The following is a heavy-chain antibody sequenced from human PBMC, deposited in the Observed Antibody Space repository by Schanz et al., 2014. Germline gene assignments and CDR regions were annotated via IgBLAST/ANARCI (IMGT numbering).Heavy chain of an antibody. D-gene: IGHD2-2*01. CDR2: ISCGGSTR. J-gene: IGHJ6*02. Sequence: QMQLVESGGGVVQPGRSLRLSCAASGFTFSDYYMNWIRQAPGKGLEWVSVISCGGSTRNYADSVKGRFTVFRDNSKRTLYLEMNDPRAEDTAVYYCAKDSCSSTTCDGYGMDVWGQGSTVTVSS. CDR3: AKDSCSSTTCDGYGMDV. CDR1: GFTFSDYY. V-gene: IGHV3-11*01.